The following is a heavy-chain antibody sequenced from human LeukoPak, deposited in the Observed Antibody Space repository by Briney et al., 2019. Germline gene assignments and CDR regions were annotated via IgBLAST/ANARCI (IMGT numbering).Heavy chain of an antibody. V-gene: IGHV1-2*05. CDR3: MRESGSYHGNDY. CDR1: GYTFTGYY. D-gene: IGHD1-26*01. Sequence: ASVKVSCKASGYTFTGYYMHWVRQAPGQGLEWMGRINPNNGGTNYAQKFQGRVTMTGDTSISTAYMELSSLRSDDTDVYYCMRESGSYHGNDYWGQGTLVTVSS. J-gene: IGHJ4*02. CDR2: INPNNGGT.